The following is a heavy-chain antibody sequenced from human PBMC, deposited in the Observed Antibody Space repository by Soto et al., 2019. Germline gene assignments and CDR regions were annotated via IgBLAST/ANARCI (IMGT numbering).Heavy chain of an antibody. CDR2: MYHSGST. D-gene: IGHD3-10*01. V-gene: IGHV4-30-2*01. Sequence: PSETMSLTCAVSGGSISSGGYSWSWIRQPPGKGLEWIGYMYHSGSTYYNPSLKSRVTISIDRSKNQFSLKLSSVTAADTAVYYCARDPGSGSYYGWFDPWGQGTLVTVS. CDR3: ARDPGSGSYYGWFDP. J-gene: IGHJ5*02. CDR1: GGSISSGGYS.